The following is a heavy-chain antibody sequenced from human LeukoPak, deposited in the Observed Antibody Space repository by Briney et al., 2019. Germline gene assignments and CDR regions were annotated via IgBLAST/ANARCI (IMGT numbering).Heavy chain of an antibody. CDR3: AKRLPYYFDY. Sequence: GGSLRLSCAASGFTFRSYAMTWVRQATGKGLEYVSAITGSDNTYYADSVKGRFTISRDNSKNTVYLQMNSLRAEDTAVYYCAKRLPYYFDYWGQGTLVTVSS. J-gene: IGHJ4*02. V-gene: IGHV3-23*01. CDR2: ITGSDNT. CDR1: GFTFRSYA. D-gene: IGHD3-16*01.